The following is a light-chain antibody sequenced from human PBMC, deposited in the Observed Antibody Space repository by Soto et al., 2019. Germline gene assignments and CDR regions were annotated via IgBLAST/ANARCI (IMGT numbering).Light chain of an antibody. Sequence: EIVLTQSPVTLSLSPGERATLSCRASQSVSRYLAWYQQKPGQAPRLLIYDASNRATGIPARFSGSGSGTDFTLTISSLEPEDFAVYYCQQRSNWPLTFSGGTKVEIK. V-gene: IGKV3-11*01. CDR3: QQRSNWPLT. CDR1: QSVSRY. J-gene: IGKJ4*01. CDR2: DAS.